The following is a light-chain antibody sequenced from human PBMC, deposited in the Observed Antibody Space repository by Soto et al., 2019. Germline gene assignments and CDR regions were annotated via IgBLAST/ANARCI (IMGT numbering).Light chain of an antibody. CDR1: QSVSSY. CDR2: DAS. CDR3: QQRSNWLT. V-gene: IGKV3-11*01. Sequence: EIVVSQSPSALSLYPGERATLSCRASQSVSSYLAWYQQKPGQAPRLLIYDASNRATGIPARFSGSGSGTDFTLTISSLEPEDFAVYYCQQRSNWLTFGGGTKV. J-gene: IGKJ4*01.